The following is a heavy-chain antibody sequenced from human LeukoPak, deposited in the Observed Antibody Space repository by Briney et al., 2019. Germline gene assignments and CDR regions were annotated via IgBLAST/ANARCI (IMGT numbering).Heavy chain of an antibody. CDR1: GGSISPYH. CDR3: ARHLDYYGSGSYEY. CDR2: ISYSGST. V-gene: IGHV4-59*08. D-gene: IGHD3-10*01. Sequence: SETLSLTCAVSGGSISPYHWTWIRQPPGKGLEWIGYISYSGSTNYNPSLKSRVTISIDTSKSQFSLKLSSVTAADTAVYYCARHLDYYGSGSYEYWGQGTLIAVSS. J-gene: IGHJ4*02.